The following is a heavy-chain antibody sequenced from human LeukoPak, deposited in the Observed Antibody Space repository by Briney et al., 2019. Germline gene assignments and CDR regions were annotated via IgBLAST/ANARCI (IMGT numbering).Heavy chain of an antibody. Sequence: GGSLRLSCEASGFTFSTYSMNWVRQAPGRGLEWVSYISNDDIFYADSVEGRFTISRDNAKSSVYLQMNSLRADDTAVYYCARDHNWGFDYWGRGTLVSVSS. J-gene: IGHJ4*02. CDR1: GFTFSTYS. CDR2: ISNDDI. V-gene: IGHV3-48*04. D-gene: IGHD7-27*01. CDR3: ARDHNWGFDY.